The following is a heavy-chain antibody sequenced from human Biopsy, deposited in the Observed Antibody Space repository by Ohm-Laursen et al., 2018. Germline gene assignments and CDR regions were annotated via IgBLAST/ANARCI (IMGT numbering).Heavy chain of an antibody. CDR2: IFYSANT. CDR1: GGSINGGRYY. D-gene: IGHD2-21*02. CDR3: ARLGSGGYFPTFFDF. J-gene: IGHJ4*02. Sequence: SQTLSLTCTVSGGSINGGRYYWNWIRHHPGKGLEWIGNIFYSANTYYNPSLKSRVTISVDTSKNQFSLKLSSVTAADTAVYYCARLGSGGYFPTFFDFWGQGALVTVSS. V-gene: IGHV4-31*03.